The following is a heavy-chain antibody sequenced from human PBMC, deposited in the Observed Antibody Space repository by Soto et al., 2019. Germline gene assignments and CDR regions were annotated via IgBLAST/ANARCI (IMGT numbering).Heavy chain of an antibody. Sequence: SQTLSLTCAISGDSVSSNSAAWNWIRQSPSRGLEWLGRTYYRSKWYNDYAVSVKSRITINPDTSKNQFSLQLNSVTPEDTAVYYCARNHPGYSSGWYYYSGMDVWGQGTTVTVSS. CDR3: ARNHPGYSSGWYYYSGMDV. CDR2: TYYRSKWYN. J-gene: IGHJ6*02. CDR1: GDSVSSNSAA. D-gene: IGHD6-19*01. V-gene: IGHV6-1*01.